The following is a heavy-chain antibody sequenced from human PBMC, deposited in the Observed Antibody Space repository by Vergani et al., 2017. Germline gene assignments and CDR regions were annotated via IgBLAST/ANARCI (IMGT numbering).Heavy chain of an antibody. V-gene: IGHV3-53*01. CDR2: IYSGCST. CDR3: ARVIPDCSGGSCYYFDY. CDR1: GFTVSSNY. D-gene: IGHD2-15*01. Sequence: EVQLVESGGGLIQPGGSLRLSCAASGFTVSSNYMSWVRQAPGKGLEWVSVIYSGCSTYYADSVKGRFTISRDNSKNTLYLQMNSLRAEDTAVYYCARVIPDCSGGSCYYFDYWGQGTLVTVSS. J-gene: IGHJ4*02.